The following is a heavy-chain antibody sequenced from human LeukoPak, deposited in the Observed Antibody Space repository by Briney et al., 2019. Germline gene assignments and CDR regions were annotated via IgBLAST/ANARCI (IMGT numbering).Heavy chain of an antibody. Sequence: SETLSLTCTVSGGSISSGGYYWSWIRQHPGKGLEWIGYIYYSGSTYYTPSLKSRVTISVDTSKNQFSLKLSSVTAADTAVYYCARYYYGSGSYPDAYYYYGMDVWGKGTTVTVSS. CDR3: ARYYYGSGSYPDAYYYYGMDV. CDR2: IYYSGST. J-gene: IGHJ6*04. CDR1: GGSISSGGYY. V-gene: IGHV4-31*03. D-gene: IGHD3-10*01.